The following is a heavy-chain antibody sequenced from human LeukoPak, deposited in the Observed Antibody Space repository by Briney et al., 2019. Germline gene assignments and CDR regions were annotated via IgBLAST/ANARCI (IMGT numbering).Heavy chain of an antibody. CDR2: MYYNKTI. D-gene: IGHD3-22*01. CDR3: ASGSSFGVITFWFDP. J-gene: IGHJ5*02. Sequence: SETLSLTCTVSGGSISSSSYYWGWLRPPRGRGREWYRSMYYNKTIYYHRCLKSRVTISVDTSKNQFALKLSSVTAADTAVYYCASGSSFGVITFWFDPWGQGTLVTVSS. CDR1: GGSISSSSYY. V-gene: IGHV4-39*01.